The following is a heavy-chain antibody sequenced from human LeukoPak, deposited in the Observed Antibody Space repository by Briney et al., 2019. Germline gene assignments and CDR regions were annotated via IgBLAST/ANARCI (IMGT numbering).Heavy chain of an antibody. CDR3: ARERARYGSGSYYSY. D-gene: IGHD3-10*01. V-gene: IGHV1-2*06. CDR1: GYTFTGYY. CDR2: INPNSGGT. Sequence: GASVKVSCKASGYTFTGYYMHWVRQAPGQGLEWMGRINPNSGGTNYAQKFQGRVTMTRDTSISTAYMGLSRLRSDDTAVYYCARERARYGSGSYYSYWGQGTLVTVSS. J-gene: IGHJ4*02.